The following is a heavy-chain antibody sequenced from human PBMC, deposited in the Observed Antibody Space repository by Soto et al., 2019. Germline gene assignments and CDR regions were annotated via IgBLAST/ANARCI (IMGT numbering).Heavy chain of an antibody. Sequence: GESLKISCKGSGYSFTSYWIGWVRQMPGKGLEWMGIIYPGDSDTRYSPSFQGQVTISADKSISTAYLQWSSLKASDTAMYYCARRASSSWYSPGNWFDPWGQGTLVTVSS. V-gene: IGHV5-51*01. J-gene: IGHJ5*02. CDR1: GYSFTSYW. D-gene: IGHD6-13*01. CDR2: IYPGDSDT. CDR3: ARRASSSWYSPGNWFDP.